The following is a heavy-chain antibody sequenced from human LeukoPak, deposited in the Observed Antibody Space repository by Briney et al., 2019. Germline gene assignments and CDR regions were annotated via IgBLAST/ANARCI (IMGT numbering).Heavy chain of an antibody. CDR1: GYTFTSYD. V-gene: IGHV1-8*01. CDR3: ARADGYSSGWPGPPYYYGMDV. CDR2: MNPNSGNT. D-gene: IGHD6-19*01. J-gene: IGHJ6*02. Sequence: RASVKVSCKASGYTFTSYDINWVRQATGQGLEWMGWMNPNSGNTGYVQKFQGRVTMTRNTSISTAYMELSSLRSEDTAVYYCARADGYSSGWPGPPYYYGMDVWGQGTTVTVSS.